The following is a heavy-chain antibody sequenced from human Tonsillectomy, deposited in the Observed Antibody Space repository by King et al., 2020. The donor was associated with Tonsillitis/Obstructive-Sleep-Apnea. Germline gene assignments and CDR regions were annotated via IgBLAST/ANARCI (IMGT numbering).Heavy chain of an antibody. CDR1: RYTFNGYY. CDR2: INPNGGGT. J-gene: IGHJ2*01. D-gene: IGHD6-13*01. CDR3: ATGGTISAAGRISNWYFDL. V-gene: IGHV1-2*02. Sequence: VQLVQSGAEVKKPGASVKVSCKASRYTFNGYYIHWVRQAPGQGLEWMGWINPNGGGTNYAQKFQGRVTMTRDTSISTGYMELSRLRSDDTAVYYCATGGTISAAGRISNWYFDLWGRGTLVTVSS.